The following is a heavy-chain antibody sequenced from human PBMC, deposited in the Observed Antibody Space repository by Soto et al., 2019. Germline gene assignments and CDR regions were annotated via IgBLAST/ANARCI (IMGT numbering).Heavy chain of an antibody. Sequence: GGSLRLSCAASGFTFSSYAMHWVRQAPGKGLEWVAVISYDGSNKYYADSVKGRFTISGDNSKNTLYLQMNSLRAEDTAVYYCARSIAAGPRGYYYGMDVWGQGTTVTVSS. J-gene: IGHJ6*02. D-gene: IGHD6-13*01. V-gene: IGHV3-30-3*01. CDR1: GFTFSSYA. CDR2: ISYDGSNK. CDR3: ARSIAAGPRGYYYGMDV.